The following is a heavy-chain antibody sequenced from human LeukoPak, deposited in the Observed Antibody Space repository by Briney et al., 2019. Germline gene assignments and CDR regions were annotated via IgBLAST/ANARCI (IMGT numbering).Heavy chain of an antibody. V-gene: IGHV1-2*02. CDR2: INPNSGGT. CDR3: ARAPVRSGSGSDY. Sequence: ASVKASCKASGYTFTGYYMHWVRQAPGQGLEWMGWINPNSGGTNYAQKFQGRVTMTRDTSISTAYMELSRLRSDDTAVYYCARAPVRSGSGSDYWGQGTLVTVSS. CDR1: GYTFTGYY. D-gene: IGHD2-15*01. J-gene: IGHJ4*02.